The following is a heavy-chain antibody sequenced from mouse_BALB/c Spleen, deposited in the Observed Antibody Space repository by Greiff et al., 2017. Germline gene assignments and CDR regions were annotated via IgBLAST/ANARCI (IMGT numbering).Heavy chain of an antibody. V-gene: IGHV3-2*02. CDR1: GYSITSDYA. CDR2: ISYSGST. D-gene: IGHD1-2*01. Sequence: EVQLVESGPGLVKPSQSLSLTCTVTGYSITSDYAWNWIRQFPGNKLEWMGYISYSGSTSYNPSLKSRISITRDTSKNQFFLQLNSVTTEDTATYYCARGTGYGYDYAMDYWGQGTSVTVSS. J-gene: IGHJ4*01. CDR3: ARGTGYGYDYAMDY.